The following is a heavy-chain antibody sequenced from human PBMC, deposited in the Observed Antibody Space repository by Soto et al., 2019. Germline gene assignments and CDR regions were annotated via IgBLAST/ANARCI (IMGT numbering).Heavy chain of an antibody. V-gene: IGHV2-70*01. CDR3: ARIHGTAMAPCDY. D-gene: IGHD5-18*01. CDR1: GFSLSTTAMC. CDR2: IDWDDDK. Sequence: SGPTLVNPTQTLTLTCTFSGFSLSTTAMCISWIRQPPGKALEWLALIDWDDDKHYSTSLKTRLTISKDTSKNQVVLTMTNMDPVDTATYYCARIHGTAMAPCDYWGQGTLVTVSS. J-gene: IGHJ4*02.